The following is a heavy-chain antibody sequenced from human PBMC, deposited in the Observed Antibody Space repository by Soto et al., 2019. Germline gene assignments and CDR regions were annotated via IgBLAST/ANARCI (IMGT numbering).Heavy chain of an antibody. D-gene: IGHD4-4*01. CDR2: ISAYNGNT. V-gene: IGHV1-18*01. Sequence: ASVKVSCKASGYTFTSYGISWVRQAPGQGLEWMGWISAYNGNTNYAQKLQGRVTMTTERSTSTAYMELRRLRSDDTGVYYCFNGNRPLQPTPYYFDYWGQGTLVTVSS. CDR3: FNGNRPLQPTPYYFDY. J-gene: IGHJ4*02. CDR1: GYTFTSYG.